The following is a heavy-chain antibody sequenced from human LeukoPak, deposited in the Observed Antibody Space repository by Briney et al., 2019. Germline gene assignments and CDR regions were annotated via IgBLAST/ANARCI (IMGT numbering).Heavy chain of an antibody. CDR3: ARATGKTGTTRY. D-gene: IGHD1-1*01. J-gene: IGHJ4*02. CDR2: INPNSGGT. CDR1: GYTFTGYY. Sequence: GASVTVSCKASGYTFTGYYMHWVRQAPGQGLEWMGWINPNSGGTNYAQKFQGRVTMTRDTSISTAYMELSRLRSDDTAVYYCARATGKTGTTRYWGQGTLVTVSS. V-gene: IGHV1-2*02.